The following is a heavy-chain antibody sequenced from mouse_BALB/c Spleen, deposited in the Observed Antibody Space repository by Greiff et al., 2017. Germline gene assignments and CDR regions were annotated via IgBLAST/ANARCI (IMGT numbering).Heavy chain of an antibody. V-gene: IGHV5-6-5*01. D-gene: IGHD2-2*01. CDR3: ARIYYGYDWYFDV. CDR1: GFTFSSYA. Sequence: EVKLVESGGGLVKPGGSLKLSCAASGFTFSSYAMSWVRQTPEKRLEWVASISSGGNTYYPDSVKGRFTISRDNARNILYLQMNSLRSEDTAMYYCARIYYGYDWYFDVWGAGTTVTVSS. CDR2: ISSGGNT. J-gene: IGHJ1*01.